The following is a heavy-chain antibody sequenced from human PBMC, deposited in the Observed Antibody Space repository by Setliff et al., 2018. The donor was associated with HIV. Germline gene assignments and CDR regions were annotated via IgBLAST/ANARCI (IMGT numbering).Heavy chain of an antibody. CDR1: GYSISSGYY. CDR3: ARTGYSSSWYLFDY. Sequence: SETLSLTCAVSGYSISSGYYWGWIRQPPGKGLEWIGEINHSGSTNYNPSLKSRVTISIDTSKNQISLKLSSVTAADTAVYYCARTGYSSSWYLFDYWGQGTLVTVSS. CDR2: INHSGST. J-gene: IGHJ4*02. D-gene: IGHD6-13*01. V-gene: IGHV4-38-2*01.